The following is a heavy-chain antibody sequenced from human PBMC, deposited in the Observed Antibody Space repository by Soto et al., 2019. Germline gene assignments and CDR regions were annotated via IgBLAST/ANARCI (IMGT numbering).Heavy chain of an antibody. CDR3: ATSQKGYNWNYFDH. D-gene: IGHD1-1*01. V-gene: IGHV4-39*01. CDR1: CGSVSGSYYY. J-gene: IGHJ4*02. Sequence: SETLSLTCAVSCGSVSGSYYYWAWLRQSPGKGPEWIGSVFHTAFTSYNPSLESRVSVSVDTSKSQFSLKLSAVTASDTAVYYCATSQKGYNWNYFDHWGQGALVTVSS. CDR2: VFHTAFT.